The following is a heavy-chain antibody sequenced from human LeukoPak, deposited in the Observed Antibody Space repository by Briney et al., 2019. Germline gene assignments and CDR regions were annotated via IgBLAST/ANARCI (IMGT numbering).Heavy chain of an antibody. D-gene: IGHD5-12*01. CDR2: INLNSGGT. V-gene: IGHV1-2*02. J-gene: IGHJ6*03. CDR1: GYTFTSNY. Sequence: ASVKVSCKAFGYTFTSNYMHWVRQAPGQGLEWMGWINLNSGGTNYAQKVQGRVTMTRDTSISTAYMELSRLRSDDTAVYYCAREPKVATAHLVDYYYYYMDVWGKGTTVTVSS. CDR3: AREPKVATAHLVDYYYYYMDV.